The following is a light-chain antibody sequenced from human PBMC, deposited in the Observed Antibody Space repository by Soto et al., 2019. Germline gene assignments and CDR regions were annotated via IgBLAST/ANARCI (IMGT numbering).Light chain of an antibody. Sequence: QSALTQPASVSGSPGQSIIISCTGTSSDVGSYNFVSWYQQHPGKAPKLMIYDVNKRPSGVSNRFSGSKSGNTASLTISGLQPEDEADYYCCSYAGNSGVFGGGTKVTVL. V-gene: IGLV2-23*02. J-gene: IGLJ3*02. CDR1: SSDVGSYNF. CDR3: CSYAGNSGV. CDR2: DVN.